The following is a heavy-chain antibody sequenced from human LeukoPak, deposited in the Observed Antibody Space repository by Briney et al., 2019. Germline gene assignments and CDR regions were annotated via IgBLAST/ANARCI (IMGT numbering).Heavy chain of an antibody. J-gene: IGHJ3*02. CDR3: ARDGGGFDI. V-gene: IGHV1-2*02. CDR2: INPNSGGT. Sequence: ASVKVSCKASGYTFTDYYMQWGRQAPGQRLEWRAGINPNSGGTNHAQKVQGRVTVTRDTYISTAYMELSKLRSDDTAVYYCARDGGGFDIWGQGTMVTVSS. D-gene: IGHD2-15*01. CDR1: GYTFTDYY.